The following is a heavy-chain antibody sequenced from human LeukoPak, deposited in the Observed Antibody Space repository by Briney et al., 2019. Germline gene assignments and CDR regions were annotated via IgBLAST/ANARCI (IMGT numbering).Heavy chain of an antibody. Sequence: ASVKVSCKASGCTFTGYYMHWVRQAPGQGLEWMGWINPNSGGTNYAQKFQGRVTMTRDTSISTAYMELSRLRSDDTAVYYCARVGDQNYYGSGSYYGYWGQGTLVTVSS. J-gene: IGHJ4*02. D-gene: IGHD3-10*01. CDR1: GCTFTGYY. CDR2: INPNSGGT. V-gene: IGHV1-2*02. CDR3: ARVGDQNYYGSGSYYGY.